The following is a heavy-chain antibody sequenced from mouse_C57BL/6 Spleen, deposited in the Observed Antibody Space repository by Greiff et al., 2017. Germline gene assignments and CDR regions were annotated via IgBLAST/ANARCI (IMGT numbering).Heavy chain of an antibody. V-gene: IGHV1-26*01. J-gene: IGHJ4*01. CDR1: GYTFTDYY. Sequence: VQLQQSGPELVKPGASVKISCKASGYTFTDYYMNWVKQSHGKSLEWIGDINPNNGGTSYNQKFKGKATLTVDKSSSTAYMELRSLTSEDSAVYYCARSGYYRSTYYAMDYWGQGTSVTVSS. CDR3: ARSGYYRSTYYAMDY. CDR2: INPNNGGT. D-gene: IGHD1-1*01.